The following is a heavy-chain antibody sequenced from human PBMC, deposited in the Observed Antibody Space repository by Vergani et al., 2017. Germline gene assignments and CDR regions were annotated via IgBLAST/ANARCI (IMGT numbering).Heavy chain of an antibody. Sequence: QVQLVESGGGVVQPGRSLRLSCAASGFTFSSYGMHWVRQAPGKGLEWVAVISYDGSNTYYADSVKGRFTISRDNSKNTLFLQMNSLRPEDTAVYYCARDTVTGSRYFDYWGQGTLVTVSS. V-gene: IGHV3-30*03. CDR3: ARDTVTGSRYFDY. CDR2: ISYDGSNT. J-gene: IGHJ4*02. D-gene: IGHD6-19*01. CDR1: GFTFSSYG.